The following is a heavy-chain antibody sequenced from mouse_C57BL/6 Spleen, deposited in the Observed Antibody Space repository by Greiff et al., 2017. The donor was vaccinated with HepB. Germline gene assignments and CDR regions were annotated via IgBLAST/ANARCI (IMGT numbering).Heavy chain of an antibody. J-gene: IGHJ3*01. CDR3: AKGGGPSWFAY. CDR2: INPNNGGT. CDR1: GYTFTDYN. Sequence: VQLQQSGPELVKPGASVKMSCKASGYTFTDYNMHWVKQSHGKSLEWIGYINPNNGGTSYNQKFKGKATLTVNKSSSTAYMELRSLTSEDSAVYYCAKGGGPSWFAYWGQGTLVTVSA. V-gene: IGHV1-22*01.